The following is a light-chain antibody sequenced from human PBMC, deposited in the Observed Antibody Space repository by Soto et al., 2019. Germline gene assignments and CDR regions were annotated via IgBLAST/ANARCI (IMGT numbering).Light chain of an antibody. Sequence: DIQLTQSPSFLSASVGDTVTITCRASQGMSTYLAWSQQKPGKVPKLLIRSASTLQSGVPPRFSGGGSGTEFTLTISTLQPDDSGIYYCQQLNGYQLAFGGGTNVEIK. CDR3: QQLNGYQLA. CDR1: QGMSTY. J-gene: IGKJ4*01. V-gene: IGKV1-9*01. CDR2: SAS.